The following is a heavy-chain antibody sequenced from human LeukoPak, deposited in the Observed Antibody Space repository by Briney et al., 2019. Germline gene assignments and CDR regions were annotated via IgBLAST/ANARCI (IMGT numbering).Heavy chain of an antibody. J-gene: IGHJ4*02. CDR1: GGSFSDYY. CDR2: INHSGST. Sequence: SETLSLTCGVRGGSFSDYYWSCIRQSPGVGLEWIGEINHSGSTNYNPSLKSRVTISVDTPKNQFSLKLSSLTAADTAVYYCARVGTYTSSWYRFKYFDYWGQGTLVTVSS. V-gene: IGHV4-34*01. D-gene: IGHD6-13*01. CDR3: ARVGTYTSSWYRFKYFDY.